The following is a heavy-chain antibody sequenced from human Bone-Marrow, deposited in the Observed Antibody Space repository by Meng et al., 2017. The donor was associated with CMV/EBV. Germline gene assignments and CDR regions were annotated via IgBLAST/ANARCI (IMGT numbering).Heavy chain of an antibody. V-gene: IGHV3-7*01. D-gene: IGHD1-14*01. Sequence: GESLKISCAASGFTFSSYAMSWVRQAPGKGLEWVANIKQDGSEKYYVDSAKGRFTISRDNAKNSLYLQMNSLRAEDTAVYYCARGYVRFDYWGQGTLVTVSS. CDR3: ARGYVRFDY. CDR2: IKQDGSEK. J-gene: IGHJ4*02. CDR1: GFTFSSYA.